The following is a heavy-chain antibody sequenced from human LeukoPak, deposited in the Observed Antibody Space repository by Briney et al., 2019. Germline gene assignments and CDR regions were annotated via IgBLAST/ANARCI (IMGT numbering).Heavy chain of an antibody. D-gene: IGHD5-12*01. V-gene: IGHV4-31*03. Sequence: TSETLSLTCTVSSSSISSGGYYWSWIRQHPGKGLEWIGYIYYSGSTYYNPSLKSRVTISVDTSKNQFSLKLSSVTAADTAVYYCARLRWLQFRYFDYWGQGTLVTVSS. J-gene: IGHJ4*02. CDR1: SSSISSGGYY. CDR3: ARLRWLQFRYFDY. CDR2: IYYSGST.